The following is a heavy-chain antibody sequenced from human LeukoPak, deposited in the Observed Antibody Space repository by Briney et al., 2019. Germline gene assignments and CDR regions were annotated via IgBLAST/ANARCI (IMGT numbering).Heavy chain of an antibody. D-gene: IGHD4-17*01. Sequence: ASVKVSCKASGYTFTGYYMHWVRQAPGQGLEWMGWINPNSGGTNYAQKFQGRVTMTRDTSISTAYMELSRLRSDDTAVYYCARTGIDDYGGYLGFDYWGQGTLVTVSS. CDR3: ARTGIDDYGGYLGFDY. V-gene: IGHV1-2*02. CDR1: GYTFTGYY. CDR2: INPNSGGT. J-gene: IGHJ4*02.